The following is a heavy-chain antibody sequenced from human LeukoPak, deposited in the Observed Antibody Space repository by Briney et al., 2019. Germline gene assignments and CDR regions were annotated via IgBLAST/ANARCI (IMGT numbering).Heavy chain of an antibody. CDR1: GFTFSSYA. V-gene: IGHV3-23*01. CDR2: ISGSSSTT. D-gene: IGHD1-26*01. CDR3: ARQVEIGGATRGLDY. Sequence: GGSLRLSCAASGFTFSSYAMSWVRQAPGKGLEWVSDISGSSSTTYYEDSVKGRFTISRDNSKNTLYLQMNSLRAEDTAVYYCARQVEIGGATRGLDYWGQGTLVTVSS. J-gene: IGHJ4*02.